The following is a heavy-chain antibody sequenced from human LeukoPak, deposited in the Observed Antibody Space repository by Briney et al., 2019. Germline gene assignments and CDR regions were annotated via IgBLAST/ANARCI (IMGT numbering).Heavy chain of an antibody. CDR1: GGSISSYY. J-gene: IGHJ4*02. Sequence: ETLSLTCTVSGGSISSYYWSWVRQAPGKGLEWVSDISGGGDRTYYADSVKGRFTISRDNSMNTLYLQMNSLRAEDTAVDYCAKVGTYDIVTDYSPHLDYWGPGTLVTVSS. CDR3: AKVGTYDIVTDYSPHLDY. D-gene: IGHD3-9*01. V-gene: IGHV3-23*01. CDR2: ISGGGDRT.